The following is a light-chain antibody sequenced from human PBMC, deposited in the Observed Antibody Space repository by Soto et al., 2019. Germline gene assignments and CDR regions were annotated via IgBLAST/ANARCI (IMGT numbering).Light chain of an antibody. Sequence: EIVMTQSPASLSVSPGERAALSCRGSQSVSSNLAWYQQKPGQAPRLLIYGASTRATGIPARFSGSGSGTEFTLTISSLQSEDFAVYYCQQYNNWPSLTFGQGTRLEIK. CDR3: QQYNNWPSLT. CDR1: QSVSSN. V-gene: IGKV3-15*01. CDR2: GAS. J-gene: IGKJ5*01.